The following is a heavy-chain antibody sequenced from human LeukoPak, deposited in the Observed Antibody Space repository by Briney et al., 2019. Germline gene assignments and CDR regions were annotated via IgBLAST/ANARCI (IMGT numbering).Heavy chain of an antibody. CDR1: GGSFSGYY. D-gene: IGHD3-3*01. Sequence: SETLSLTCAVYGGSFSGYYWSWIRQPPGKGLEWIGEINHSGSTNYNPSLKRRVTISVDTSKNQFALKLSSVTASDTAVYYCARARMYDFWSGYSRYYFDYWGQGTLVTVSS. CDR2: INHSGST. CDR3: ARARMYDFWSGYSRYYFDY. V-gene: IGHV4-34*01. J-gene: IGHJ4*02.